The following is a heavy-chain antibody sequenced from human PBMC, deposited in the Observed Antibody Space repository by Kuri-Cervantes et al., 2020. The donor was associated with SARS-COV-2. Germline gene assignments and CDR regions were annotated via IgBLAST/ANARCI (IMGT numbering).Heavy chain of an antibody. CDR1: GYTFTSYY. D-gene: IGHD2-15*01. V-gene: IGHV1-46*01. J-gene: IGHJ5*02. Sequence: ASVKVSCKASGYTFTSYYMHWVRQAPGQGLEWMGIINPSGGSTSYAQKFQGRVTMTRDTSTSTVYMELSSPRSEDTAVYYCARSSLGYCSGGSCSNWFDPWGQGTLVTVSS. CDR2: INPSGGST. CDR3: ARSSLGYCSGGSCSNWFDP.